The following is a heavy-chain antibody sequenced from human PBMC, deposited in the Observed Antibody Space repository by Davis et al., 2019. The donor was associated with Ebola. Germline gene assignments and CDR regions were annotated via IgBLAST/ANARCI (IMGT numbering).Heavy chain of an antibody. CDR2: ISSSSSTI. D-gene: IGHD5-18*01. J-gene: IGHJ4*02. CDR3: ARVGYSYGYGYYFDY. Sequence: PGGSLRLSCAASGFTFSSYSMNWVRQAPGKGLEWVSYISSSSSTIYYADSVKGRFTISRDNAKNSLYLQMNSLRDEDTAVYYCARVGYSYGYGYYFDYWGQGTLVTVSS. CDR1: GFTFSSYS. V-gene: IGHV3-48*02.